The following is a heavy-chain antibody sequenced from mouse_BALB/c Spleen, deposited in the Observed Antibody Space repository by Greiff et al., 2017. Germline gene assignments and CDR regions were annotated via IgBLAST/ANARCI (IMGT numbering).Heavy chain of an antibody. V-gene: IGHV1S56*01. J-gene: IGHJ1*01. CDR2: IYPGDGST. CDR1: GYTFTSYD. D-gene: IGHD2-1*01. CDR3: ARNYGNGYWYFDV. Sequence: VQLQESGAELVRPGSSVKISCKASGYTFTSYDINWVKQRPGQGLEWIGWIYPGDGSTKYNEKFKGKATLTADKSSSTAYMQLSSLTSENSAVYFCARNYGNGYWYFDVWGAGTTVTVSS.